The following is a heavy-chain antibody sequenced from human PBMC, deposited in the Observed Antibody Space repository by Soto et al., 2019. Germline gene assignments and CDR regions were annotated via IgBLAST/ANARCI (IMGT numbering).Heavy chain of an antibody. CDR2: ISSSSSTI. CDR1: GFTCSSYS. CDR3: AVVPAANGHYGMAD. Sequence: EVQLVESGGGLVQPGGSLRLSFAASGFTCSSYSMNWVRQAPGTGLEWVSYISSSSSTIYYADSVKGRFTISRNNAKNSLYLQMNSRRAEDTAVYYCAVVPAANGHYGMADWGQGTTVTVSS. D-gene: IGHD2-2*01. V-gene: IGHV3-48*01. J-gene: IGHJ6*02.